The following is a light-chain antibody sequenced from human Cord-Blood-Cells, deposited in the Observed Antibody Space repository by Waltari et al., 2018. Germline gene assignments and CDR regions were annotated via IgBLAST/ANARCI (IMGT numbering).Light chain of an antibody. CDR2: WAS. CDR1: QSVLYSSNNKNY. Sequence: DIVMTQSPAPLAVSLGERATINCKPSQSVLYSSNNKNYLAWYQQKPGQPPKLLIYWASTRESGVPDRFSGSGSGTDFTLTISSLQAEDVAVYYCQQYYSTPYSFGQGTKLEIK. CDR3: QQYYSTPYS. J-gene: IGKJ2*03. V-gene: IGKV4-1*01.